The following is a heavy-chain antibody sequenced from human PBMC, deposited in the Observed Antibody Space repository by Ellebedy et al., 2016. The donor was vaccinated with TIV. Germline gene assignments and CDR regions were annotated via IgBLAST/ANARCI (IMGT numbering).Heavy chain of an antibody. CDR2: SYYTGRT. V-gene: IGHV4-59*01. CDR1: GCSIRSYY. Sequence: MPSETLSLTCSVSGCSIRSYYWSWIRQPPGKGLQWIGFSYYTGRTNYNPSLKGRVTISVDTSKNQVSLRLSSMTAADTAVYYCASAPNQDFYDYWGQGTLVTVSS. CDR3: ASAPNQDFYDY. J-gene: IGHJ4*02.